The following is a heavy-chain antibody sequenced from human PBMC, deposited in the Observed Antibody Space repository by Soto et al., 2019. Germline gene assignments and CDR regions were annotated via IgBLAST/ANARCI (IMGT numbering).Heavy chain of an antibody. V-gene: IGHV4-31*03. CDR1: GGSISSGGYY. CDR3: ARALMVRGVMSNWFDP. J-gene: IGHJ5*02. CDR2: IYYSGST. Sequence: PSETLSLTCTVSGGSISSGGYYWSWIRQHPGKGLEWIGYIYYSGSTYYNPSLKSRVTISVDTSKNQFSLKLSSVTAADTAVYYCARALMVRGVMSNWFDPWGQGTLVTVSS. D-gene: IGHD3-10*01.